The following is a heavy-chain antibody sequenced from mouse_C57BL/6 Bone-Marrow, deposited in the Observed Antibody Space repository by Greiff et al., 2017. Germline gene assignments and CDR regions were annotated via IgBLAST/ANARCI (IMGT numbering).Heavy chain of an antibody. CDR1: GYTFTSYG. D-gene: IGHD2-3*01. J-gene: IGHJ4*01. CDR2: IYPRSGNT. Sequence: QVQLQQSGAELARPGASVKLSCKVSGYTFTSYGISWVKQRTGQGLEWIGEIYPRSGNTYYNEKFKGKATLTADKSSSTAYMELRSLTSEDSAVYFCARSWILEAMDYWGQGTSVTVSS. CDR3: ARSWILEAMDY. V-gene: IGHV1-81*01.